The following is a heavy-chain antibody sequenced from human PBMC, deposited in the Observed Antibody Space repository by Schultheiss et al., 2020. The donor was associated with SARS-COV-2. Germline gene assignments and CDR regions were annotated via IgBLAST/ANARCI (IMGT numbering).Heavy chain of an antibody. Sequence: SETLSLTCAVYGGSFSGYYWSWIRQPPGKGLEWIGEIYHSGSTNYNPSLKSRVTISVDTSKNQFSLKLSSVTAADTAVYYCARSRMPQRGYYYMDVWGKGTTVTVSS. V-gene: IGHV4-34*01. J-gene: IGHJ6*03. D-gene: IGHD2-2*01. CDR3: ARSRMPQRGYYYMDV. CDR1: GGSFSGYY. CDR2: IYHSGST.